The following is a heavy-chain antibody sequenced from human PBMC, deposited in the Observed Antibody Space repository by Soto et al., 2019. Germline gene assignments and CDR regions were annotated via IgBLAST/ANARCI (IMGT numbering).Heavy chain of an antibody. CDR1: GFTFSSYW. J-gene: IGHJ4*02. Sequence: EVQLVESGGGLGQPGGSLRLSCAASGFTFSSYWMSWVRQAPGKGLEWVANIKQDGSEKYYVDSVKGRFTISRDNAKNSLYLQMNSLRAENTAVYYCARAYSRYSGYNTYYFDYWGQGTLVTVSS. D-gene: IGHD5-12*01. CDR2: IKQDGSEK. CDR3: ARAYSRYSGYNTYYFDY. V-gene: IGHV3-7*01.